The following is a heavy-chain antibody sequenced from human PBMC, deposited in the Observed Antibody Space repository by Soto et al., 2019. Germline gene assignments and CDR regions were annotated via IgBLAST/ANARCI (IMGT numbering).Heavy chain of an antibody. D-gene: IGHD6-19*01. CDR1: GGSFSGYY. Sequence: QVQLQQWGAGLLKPSETLSLTCAVYGGSFSGYYWSWIRQPPGKGLEWIGEIDHSGTTTYNPSLKSRVTISVKTSKTQFSLKLTSVTAADTAVYYCASYNGWFYRTYFDYWGQGTLVTVSS. J-gene: IGHJ4*02. CDR3: ASYNGWFYRTYFDY. V-gene: IGHV4-34*01. CDR2: IDHSGTT.